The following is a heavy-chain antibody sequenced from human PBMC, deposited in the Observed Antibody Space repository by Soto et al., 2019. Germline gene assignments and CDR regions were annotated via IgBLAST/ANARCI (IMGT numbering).Heavy chain of an antibody. J-gene: IGHJ4*02. Sequence: ASLKVSCKASGYTFTSYAMHWVRQAPGQRLEWMGWINACNGNTKYSQKFQGRVTITRDTSASTAYMELSSLRSEDTAVYYCARTSEFLEFLNWGQGTLVTVAS. CDR2: INACNGNT. CDR3: ARTSEFLEFLN. V-gene: IGHV1-3*01. D-gene: IGHD3-3*01. CDR1: GYTFTSYA.